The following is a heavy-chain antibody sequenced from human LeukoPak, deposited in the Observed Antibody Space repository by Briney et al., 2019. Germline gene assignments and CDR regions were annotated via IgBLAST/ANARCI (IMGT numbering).Heavy chain of an antibody. CDR2: INPSGGST. Sequence: ASVTVSFTASGYTFTSYFMHWMRQAPGQGLEWMGIINPSGGSTTYAQKFQGRVTMTRDTSTSTVYMELNSLRSEDTALYYCARGQLSSSSFDYWGQGTLVTVSS. CDR1: GYTFTSYF. V-gene: IGHV1-46*01. CDR3: ARGQLSSSSFDY. J-gene: IGHJ4*02. D-gene: IGHD6-13*01.